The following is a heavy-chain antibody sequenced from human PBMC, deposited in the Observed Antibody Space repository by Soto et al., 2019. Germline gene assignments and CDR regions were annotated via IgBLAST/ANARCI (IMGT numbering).Heavy chain of an antibody. D-gene: IGHD5-18*01. CDR1: GGTFSSYA. V-gene: IGHV1-69*13. Sequence: SVKVSCKASGGTFSSYAISWVRQAPGQGLEWMGGIIPIFGTANYAQKFQGRVTITADESTSTAYMELSSLRSEDTAVYYCARDYDTAIPWGVRNWFDPWGQGTLVTVSS. CDR2: IIPIFGTA. CDR3: ARDYDTAIPWGVRNWFDP. J-gene: IGHJ5*02.